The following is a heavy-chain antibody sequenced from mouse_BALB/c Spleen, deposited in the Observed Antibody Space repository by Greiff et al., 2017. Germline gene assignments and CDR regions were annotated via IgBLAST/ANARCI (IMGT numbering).Heavy chain of an antibody. V-gene: IGHV1-14*01. Sequence: VQLHQSGPELVKPGASVKMSCKASGYTFTSYVMHWVKQKPGQGLEWIGYINPYNDGTKYNEKFKGKATLTSDKSSSTAYMELSSLTSEDSAVYYCAREDGNYDYAMDYWGQGTSVTVSS. CDR1: GYTFTSYV. CDR3: AREDGNYDYAMDY. CDR2: INPYNDGT. J-gene: IGHJ4*01. D-gene: IGHD2-1*01.